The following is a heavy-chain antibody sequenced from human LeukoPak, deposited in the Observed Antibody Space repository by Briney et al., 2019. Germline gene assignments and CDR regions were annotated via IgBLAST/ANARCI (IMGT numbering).Heavy chain of an antibody. J-gene: IGHJ4*02. CDR2: INDDGSDT. V-gene: IGHV3-74*01. CDR1: GFTFKLYW. D-gene: IGHD6-19*01. CDR3: ARGSIYSSGWYVGY. Sequence: GGSLRLSCAASGFTFKLYWMHWVRQVPGKRQVWVSRINDDGSDTIYADSVRGRFTISRDDAKNTVYLQMNSLRAEDTAVYYCARGSIYSSGWYVGYWGQGTLVTVSS.